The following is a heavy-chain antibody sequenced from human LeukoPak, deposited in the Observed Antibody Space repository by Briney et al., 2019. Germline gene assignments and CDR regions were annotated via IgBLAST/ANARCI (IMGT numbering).Heavy chain of an antibody. CDR3: ARDRLPGIAVASDY. V-gene: IGHV1-18*01. D-gene: IGHD6-19*01. CDR1: GYTFTSYG. CDR2: ISAYNGNT. J-gene: IGHJ4*02. Sequence: ASVKVSCKASGYTFTSYGISWVRQAPGQGLEWMGWISAYNGNTNYAQKLQGRVTMTTDTSTSTAYMELRSLRSDDTAVCYCARDRLPGIAVASDYWGQGTLVTVSS.